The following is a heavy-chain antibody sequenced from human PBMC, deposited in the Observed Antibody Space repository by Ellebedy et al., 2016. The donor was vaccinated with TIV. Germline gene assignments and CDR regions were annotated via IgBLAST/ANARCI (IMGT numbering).Heavy chain of an antibody. V-gene: IGHV3-21*01. Sequence: PGGSLRLSCAASGFSFSRFGMDWVRQAPGKGLQWVSSINKNSDYISYADSVKGRFTTSRDNSKNSLYLHINSLGLEDAGIYFCARESTDDWYFDLWGRGTLVTVST. J-gene: IGHJ2*01. CDR3: ARESTDDWYFDL. CDR1: GFSFSRFG. CDR2: INKNSDYI.